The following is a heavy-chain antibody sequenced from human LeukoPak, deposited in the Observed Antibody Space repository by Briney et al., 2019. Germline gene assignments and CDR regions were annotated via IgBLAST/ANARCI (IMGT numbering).Heavy chain of an antibody. CDR2: IYNSEIT. D-gene: IGHD3-10*01. V-gene: IGHV4-31*03. CDR3: ARGRGSGSYYCDY. Sequence: SETLSLTCTVSGGSISSGGHYWSWIRQHPGKGLEWIGYIYNSEITSYNPSLKTRVTISADTSKNQFSLKLSSVTAAGTAVYYCARGRGSGSYYCDYWGQGTLVTVPS. CDR1: GGSISSGGHY. J-gene: IGHJ4*02.